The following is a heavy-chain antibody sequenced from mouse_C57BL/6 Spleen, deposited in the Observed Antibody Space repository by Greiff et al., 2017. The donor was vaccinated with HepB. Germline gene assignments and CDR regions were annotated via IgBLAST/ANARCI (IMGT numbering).Heavy chain of an antibody. CDR3: ANYYGSSPAWFAY. V-gene: IGHV3-6*01. Sequence: VQLQQSGPGLVKPSQSLSLTCSVTGYSITSGYYWNWIRQFPGNKLEWMGYISYDGSNNYNPSLKNRISITRDTSKNQFFLKLNSVTTEDTATYYCANYYGSSPAWFAYWGQGTLVTVSA. CDR2: ISYDGSN. CDR1: GYSITSGYY. J-gene: IGHJ3*01. D-gene: IGHD1-1*01.